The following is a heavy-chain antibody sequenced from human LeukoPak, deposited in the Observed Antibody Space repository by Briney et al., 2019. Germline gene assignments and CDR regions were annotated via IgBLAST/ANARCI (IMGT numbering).Heavy chain of an antibody. Sequence: SVKVSCKASGGTFSSYAISWVRQAPGQGLEWMGGIIPIFGTANYAQKFQGRVTITADESTSTAYMELSSLRSEDTAVYYCARFTMVRAYMDVWGKGTTVTVSS. V-gene: IGHV1-69*13. CDR1: GGTFSSYA. CDR3: ARFTMVRAYMDV. D-gene: IGHD3-10*01. J-gene: IGHJ6*03. CDR2: IIPIFGTA.